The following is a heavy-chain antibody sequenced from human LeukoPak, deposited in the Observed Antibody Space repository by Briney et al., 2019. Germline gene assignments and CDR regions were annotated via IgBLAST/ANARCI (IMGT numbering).Heavy chain of an antibody. J-gene: IGHJ6*03. Sequence: GSSVKITCNASGSTFSSYAISWVLQATGQGLEWIGGIIPIFGTANYAQKYQCRVTITADESTSTAYMELSSLRSEDTAVYYCARGLFYYDSSGYYYYYYYMDVWGKGTTVTVSS. V-gene: IGHV1-69*01. CDR2: IIPIFGTA. CDR3: ARGLFYYDSSGYYYYYYYMDV. D-gene: IGHD3-22*01. CDR1: GSTFSSYA.